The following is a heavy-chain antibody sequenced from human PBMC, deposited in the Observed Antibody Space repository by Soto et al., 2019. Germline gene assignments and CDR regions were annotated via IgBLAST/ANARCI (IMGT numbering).Heavy chain of an antibody. J-gene: IGHJ3*02. V-gene: IGHV3-33*01. Sequence: GGSLRLSCAASGFTFSSYGMHWVRQAPGKGLEWVAVIWYDGSNKYYADSVKGRFTISGDNSKNTLYLQMNSLRAEDTAVYYCARGDLTTRTSAFDIWGQGTMVTVSS. CDR2: IWYDGSNK. CDR3: ARGDLTTRTSAFDI. D-gene: IGHD4-17*01. CDR1: GFTFSSYG.